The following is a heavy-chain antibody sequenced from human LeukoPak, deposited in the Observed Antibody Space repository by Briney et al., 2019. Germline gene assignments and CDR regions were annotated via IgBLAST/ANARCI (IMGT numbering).Heavy chain of an antibody. V-gene: IGHV3-48*01. CDR1: AFTFSGYS. D-gene: IGHD6-6*01. Sequence: GVSLRLSCAASAFTFSGYSMNWVRQAPGKGLEWVSYISPSATTIYYADSVKGRFTISRDNAKNSLYLQMNSLRAEDTAVYYCAREYSSSSGRSFDYWGQGTLVTVSS. CDR3: AREYSSSSGRSFDY. J-gene: IGHJ4*02. CDR2: ISPSATTI.